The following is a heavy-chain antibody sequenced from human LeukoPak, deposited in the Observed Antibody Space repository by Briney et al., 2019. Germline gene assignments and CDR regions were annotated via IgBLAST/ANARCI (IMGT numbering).Heavy chain of an antibody. D-gene: IGHD3-10*01. V-gene: IGHV3-21*01. J-gene: IGHJ6*04. Sequence: AGSLRLSCAASGFTFSSYSMNWVRQAPGKGLEWVSSISSSSSYIYYADSVKGRFTISRDNAKNSLYLQMNSLRAEDTAVYYCARVLRGPQLENGGVWGKGTTVTVSS. CDR2: ISSSSSYI. CDR1: GFTFSSYS. CDR3: ARVLRGPQLENGGV.